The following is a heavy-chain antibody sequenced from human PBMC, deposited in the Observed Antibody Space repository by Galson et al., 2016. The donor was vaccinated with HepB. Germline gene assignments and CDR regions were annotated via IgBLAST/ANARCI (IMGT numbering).Heavy chain of an antibody. CDR3: ARDEIVRPSSLWGY. J-gene: IGHJ4*02. V-gene: IGHV1-18*04. CDR1: GYTFSSYG. Sequence: SVKVSCKASGYTFSSYGISWVRQAPGQGPEWMGWISGYNGNTKYAQKFQGRVTMTTDTFTSTAYMELRSLRADDTAVYFCARDEIVRPSSLWGYWGQGTLVTVSS. CDR2: ISGYNGNT. D-gene: IGHD2/OR15-2a*01.